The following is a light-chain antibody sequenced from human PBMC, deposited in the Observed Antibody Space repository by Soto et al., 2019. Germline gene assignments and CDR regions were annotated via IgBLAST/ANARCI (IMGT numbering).Light chain of an antibody. CDR1: HSLLHSNGYNY. J-gene: IGKJ5*01. V-gene: IGKV2-28*01. CDR2: LGS. CDR3: MQALQTPIN. Sequence: EIVMTQSPLSLPVTPGEPAYISCISIHSLLHSNGYNYLDWYLQKPGQSPQLLIYLGSNRASGVPDRFSGSGSGTDFTLKISRVEAEDVGVYYCMQALQTPINCGQGTRREIK.